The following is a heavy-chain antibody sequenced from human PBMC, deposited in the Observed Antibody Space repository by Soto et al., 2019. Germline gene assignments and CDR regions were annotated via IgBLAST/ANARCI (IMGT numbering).Heavy chain of an antibody. D-gene: IGHD2-21*01. CDR2: IRNKINTYAT. J-gene: IGHJ4*02. V-gene: IGHV3-73*02. CDR1: GFTFTDSA. CDR3: SRRRDWTATDPLDY. Sequence: EVQLVESGGGLVQPGGYLKLSCADSGFTFTDSAIHWFRQASGKGPEWVGRIRNKINTYATAYAASVKGRFTISRDDATGTTYLQMNRLTTEDTAVYYCSRRRDWTATDPLDYWGQGTLVTVAS.